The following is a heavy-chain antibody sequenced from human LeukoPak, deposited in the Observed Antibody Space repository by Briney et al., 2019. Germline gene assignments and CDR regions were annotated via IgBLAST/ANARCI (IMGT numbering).Heavy chain of an antibody. V-gene: IGHV4-30-4*08. CDR1: GGSISSSTYY. J-gene: IGHJ5*02. D-gene: IGHD3-3*01. CDR2: IYYSGST. Sequence: SETLSLTCTVSGGSISSSTYYWGWIRQPPGKGLEWIGYIYYSGSTYYNPSLKSRVTISVDTSKNQFSLKLSSVTAADTAVYYCARVGYDFWSGYSWARFDPWGQGTLVTVSS. CDR3: ARVGYDFWSGYSWARFDP.